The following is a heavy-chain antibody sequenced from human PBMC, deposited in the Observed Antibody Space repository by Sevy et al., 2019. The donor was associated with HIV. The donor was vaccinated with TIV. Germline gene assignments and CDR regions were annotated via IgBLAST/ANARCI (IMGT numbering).Heavy chain of an antibody. CDR3: AKEGTLLSDWYGEFDY. CDR2: ISNSGANT. J-gene: IGHJ4*02. D-gene: IGHD6-19*01. V-gene: IGHV3-23*01. Sequence: GGSLRLSCAASGFTFTNYGMHWVRQAPGKGLEWVSGISNSGANTYYADSVRGRFTVSRDNSKNTVYLQLNSLRAEDKAIYYCAKEGTLLSDWYGEFDYWGQGTLVTVSS. CDR1: GFTFTNYG.